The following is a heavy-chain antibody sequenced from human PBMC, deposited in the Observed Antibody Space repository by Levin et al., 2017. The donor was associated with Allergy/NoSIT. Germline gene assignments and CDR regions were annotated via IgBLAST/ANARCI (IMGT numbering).Heavy chain of an antibody. Sequence: GGSLRLSCAASGFTFSSYAMHWVRQAPGKGLEWVAVISYDGSNKYYADSVKGRFTISRDNSKNTLYLQMNSLRAEDTAVYYCARVGRSSSWYRMEGYFDYWGQGTLVTVSS. D-gene: IGHD6-13*01. J-gene: IGHJ4*02. V-gene: IGHV3-30-3*01. CDR1: GFTFSSYA. CDR2: ISYDGSNK. CDR3: ARVGRSSSWYRMEGYFDY.